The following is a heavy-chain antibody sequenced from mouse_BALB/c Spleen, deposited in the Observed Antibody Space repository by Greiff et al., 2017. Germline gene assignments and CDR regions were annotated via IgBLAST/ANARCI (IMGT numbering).Heavy chain of an antibody. J-gene: IGHJ2*01. CDR1: GFSLTSYG. CDR3: ARNCGYYGPFDY. V-gene: IGHV2-9*02. Sequence: VQLQESGPGLVAPSQSLSITCTVSGFSLTSYGVHWVRQPPGKGLEWLGVIWAGGSTNYNSALMSRLSISKDNSTSQVFFKMNRLQADDTAIYYCARNCGYYGPFDYWGQGTTLTVSS. D-gene: IGHD1-2*01. CDR2: IWAGGST.